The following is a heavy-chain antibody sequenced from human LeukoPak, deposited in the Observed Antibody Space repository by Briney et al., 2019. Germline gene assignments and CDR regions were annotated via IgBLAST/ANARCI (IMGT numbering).Heavy chain of an antibody. Sequence: SVKVSRKASGGTFSSYAISWVRQAPGQGLEWMGGIIPIFGTANYAQKFQGRVTITADESTSTAYMELSSLRSEDTAVYYCARGLLRFGELLYFDYWGQGTLVTVSS. CDR3: ARGLLRFGELLYFDY. CDR1: GGTFSSYA. J-gene: IGHJ4*02. CDR2: IIPIFGTA. D-gene: IGHD3-10*01. V-gene: IGHV1-69*13.